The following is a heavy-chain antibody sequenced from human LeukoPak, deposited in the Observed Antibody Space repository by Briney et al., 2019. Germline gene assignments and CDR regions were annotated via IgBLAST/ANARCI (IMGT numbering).Heavy chain of an antibody. J-gene: IGHJ4*02. CDR2: IIPILGIA. Sequence: ASVKVSCKASGGTFSSYTISWVRQAPGQGLEWMGRIIPILGIANYAQKFQGRVTITADKSTSTAYMELSGLRSEDTAVYYCASTPFSRYCSGGSCYSGGFDYWGQGTLVTVSS. V-gene: IGHV1-69*02. CDR3: ASTPFSRYCSGGSCYSGGFDY. D-gene: IGHD2-15*01. CDR1: GGTFSSYT.